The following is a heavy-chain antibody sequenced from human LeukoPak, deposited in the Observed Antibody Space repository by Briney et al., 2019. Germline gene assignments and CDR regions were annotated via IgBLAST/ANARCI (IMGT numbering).Heavy chain of an antibody. CDR3: ARDSYDSSGYLRYFDL. V-gene: IGHV3-23*01. J-gene: IGHJ2*01. D-gene: IGHD3-22*01. Sequence: GGSLRLSCAASGFTFSRNGMNWVRQASGKGLEWVSAISGAGGSTYYADSVKGRFTISGDNSKNMVYLQMNSLRAEDTAVYYCARDSYDSSGYLRYFDLWGRGTLVTVSS. CDR2: ISGAGGST. CDR1: GFTFSRNG.